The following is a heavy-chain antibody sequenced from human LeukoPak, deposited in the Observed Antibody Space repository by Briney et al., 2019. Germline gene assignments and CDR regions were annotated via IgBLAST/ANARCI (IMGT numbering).Heavy chain of an antibody. V-gene: IGHV3-7*01. D-gene: IGHD1/OR15-1a*01. Sequence: GGSLRLSCVVSGFTFSSYWMSWVRQAPGKGLVWVANIRPDGSDEYYVDSVKGRFTISRDNAKNSLYLQMYSLRAEDTAVYYCAREGTDYWGQGTLVTVSS. J-gene: IGHJ4*02. CDR1: GFTFSSYW. CDR3: AREGTDY. CDR2: IRPDGSDE.